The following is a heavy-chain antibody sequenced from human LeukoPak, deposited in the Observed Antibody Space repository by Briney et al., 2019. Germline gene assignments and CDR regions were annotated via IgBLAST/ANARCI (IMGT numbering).Heavy chain of an antibody. CDR2: INHSGST. CDR3: VRHKDPGSYYYYYGMDV. J-gene: IGHJ6*02. Sequence: PSETLSLTCAVYGGSFSGYYWSWIRQPPGKGLEWIGEINHSGSTNYNPSVETRVTISVDTSKNQFSLRLSSVTAADTAIYYCVRHKDPGSYYYYYGMDVWGQGTTVTVSS. V-gene: IGHV4-34*01. CDR1: GGSFSGYY.